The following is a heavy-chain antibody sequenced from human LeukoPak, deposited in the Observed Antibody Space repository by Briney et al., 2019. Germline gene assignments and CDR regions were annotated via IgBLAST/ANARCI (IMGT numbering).Heavy chain of an antibody. CDR3: ARGSSSWESYFDY. J-gene: IGHJ4*02. D-gene: IGHD6-13*01. V-gene: IGHV1-18*01. CDR2: ISAYNGNT. CDR1: GYTFTSYG. Sequence: GASVKVSCKASGYTFTSYGISWVRQAPGQGLEWMGWISAYNGNTNYAQKLQGRVTMTRDTSTSTVYMELSSLRSEDTAVYYCARGSSSWESYFDYWGQGTLVTVSS.